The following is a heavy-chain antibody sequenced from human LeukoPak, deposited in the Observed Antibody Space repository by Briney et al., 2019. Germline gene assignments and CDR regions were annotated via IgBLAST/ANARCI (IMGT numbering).Heavy chain of an antibody. CDR1: GFTFSSYA. V-gene: IGHV3-30-3*01. CDR3: AREGRTSCYKRGDCLHAFDI. D-gene: IGHD2-2*02. J-gene: IGHJ3*02. CDR2: ISYDGSNK. Sequence: PGGSLRLSCAASGFTFSSYAMHWVRQAPGKGLEWVAVISYDGSNKYYADSVKGRFTISRDNSKNTLYLQMNSLRAEDTAVYYCAREGRTSCYKRGDCLHAFDIWGQGTMVTVSS.